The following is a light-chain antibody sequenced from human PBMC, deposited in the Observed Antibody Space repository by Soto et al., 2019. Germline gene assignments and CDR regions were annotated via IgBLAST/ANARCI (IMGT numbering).Light chain of an antibody. J-gene: IGKJ4*01. V-gene: IGKV3-20*01. Sequence: EIVLTQSPGTLSLSPGETATLSCRASQSIASNYLAWYQQKPGQAPRLLIYAASNRATGIPDRFSGSGSGTDFTVTISRLEPEDFAVYYCQQYGDSPLTFGGGTKVDI. CDR1: QSIASNY. CDR2: AAS. CDR3: QQYGDSPLT.